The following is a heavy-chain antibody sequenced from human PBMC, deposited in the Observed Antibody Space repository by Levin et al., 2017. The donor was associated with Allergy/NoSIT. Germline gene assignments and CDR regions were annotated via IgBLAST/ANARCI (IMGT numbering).Heavy chain of an antibody. CDR3: ARDDDDSSGYYGIPRYYDYGMDV. J-gene: IGHJ6*02. CDR2: ISSSSSYI. D-gene: IGHD3-22*01. CDR1: GFTFSSYS. Sequence: GGSLRLSCAASGFTFSSYSMNWVRQAPGKGLEWVSSISSSSSYIYYADSVKGRFTISRDNAKNSLYLQMNSLRAEDTAVYYCARDDDDSSGYYGIPRYYDYGMDVWGQGTTVTVSS. V-gene: IGHV3-21*01.